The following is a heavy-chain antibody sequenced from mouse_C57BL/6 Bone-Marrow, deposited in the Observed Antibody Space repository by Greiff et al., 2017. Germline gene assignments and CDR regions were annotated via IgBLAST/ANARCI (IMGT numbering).Heavy chain of an antibody. J-gene: IGHJ1*03. CDR1: GYTFTSYT. Sequence: VKLQESGAELARPGASVKMSCKASGYTFTSYTMHWVKQRPGQGLEWIGYINPSSGYTKYNQKFKDKATLTADKSSSTAYMQLSSLTSEDSAVYYCASPMPTVRDWYFDVWGTGTTVTVSS. V-gene: IGHV1-4*01. D-gene: IGHD6-5*01. CDR2: INPSSGYT. CDR3: ASPMPTVRDWYFDV.